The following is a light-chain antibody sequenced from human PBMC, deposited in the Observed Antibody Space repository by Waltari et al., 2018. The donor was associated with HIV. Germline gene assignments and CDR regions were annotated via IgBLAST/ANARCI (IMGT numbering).Light chain of an antibody. CDR2: VAS. Sequence: DIQMTQSPSSLSASVGDRVTITCRASQGISNYLAWYQQEPGKVPKLLIYVASTLQSGVPSRFSGSGSGTDFTLTISSLQPEDVATYYCQKYNSAPLITFGPGTKVDIK. CDR3: QKYNSAPLIT. V-gene: IGKV1-27*01. J-gene: IGKJ3*01. CDR1: QGISNY.